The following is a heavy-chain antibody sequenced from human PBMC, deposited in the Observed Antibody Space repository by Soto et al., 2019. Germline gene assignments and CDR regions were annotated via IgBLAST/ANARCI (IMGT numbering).Heavy chain of an antibody. J-gene: IGHJ4*02. CDR3: ARDRSSSGYNGTCYFDS. CDR2: IIPLFDAT. V-gene: IGHV1-69*06. D-gene: IGHD6-25*01. CDR1: GGTFTTYA. Sequence: QVQLVQSGAEVRKPGSSVKVSCKASGGTFTTYAISWVRQAPGQGLEWMGGIIPLFDATKYAKKFQGRVTITADKSTGTAYVEWSSLRSEATAMYYSARDRSSSGYNGTCYFDSWGQGTLVTVSS.